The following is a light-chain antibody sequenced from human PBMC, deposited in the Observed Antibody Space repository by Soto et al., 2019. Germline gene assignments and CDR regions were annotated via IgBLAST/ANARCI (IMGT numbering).Light chain of an antibody. CDR2: GAS. Sequence: EIVLTHSPGTLSVSPGEEATLSCRASQSVSYNYLAWYQQKPGQAPRLVIYGASNRATGIPDRFSASGSGTDFTLTISRLEPEDFAVYYCQQYSRAPLTFGQGTRVDTK. J-gene: IGKJ1*01. CDR1: QSVSYNY. CDR3: QQYSRAPLT. V-gene: IGKV3-20*01.